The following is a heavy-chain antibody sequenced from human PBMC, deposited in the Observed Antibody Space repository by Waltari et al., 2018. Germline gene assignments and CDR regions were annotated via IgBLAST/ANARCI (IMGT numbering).Heavy chain of an antibody. J-gene: IGHJ4*02. Sequence: QVQLVQSGAEVKKPGASVKVSCKGSGSTFNAYHIQWVRQAPGQGLEWMGWINPNSIGANFAQKFQGRVTVTRDTSVSTVYMELSRLKSDDTAVYYCARGDTWYIDSWGQGTLVTVST. CDR1: GSTFNAYH. CDR3: ARGDTWYIDS. V-gene: IGHV1-2*02. D-gene: IGHD5-18*01. CDR2: INPNSIGA.